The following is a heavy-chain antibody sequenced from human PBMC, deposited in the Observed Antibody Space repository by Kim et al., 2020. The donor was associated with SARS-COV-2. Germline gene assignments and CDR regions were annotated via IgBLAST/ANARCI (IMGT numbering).Heavy chain of an antibody. Sequence: GGSLRLSCAASGFTFSSYGIHWVRQAPGKGLEWVAVIWYDGTNKYYADSVKGRFTISRDNSKNTLYLQMNSLRAEDTAVYYCARDGTAYYYDSSGAPYFDYWGQGTLVTVPS. CDR1: GFTFSSYG. J-gene: IGHJ4*02. V-gene: IGHV3-33*01. CDR3: ARDGTAYYYDSSGAPYFDY. CDR2: IWYDGTNK. D-gene: IGHD3-22*01.